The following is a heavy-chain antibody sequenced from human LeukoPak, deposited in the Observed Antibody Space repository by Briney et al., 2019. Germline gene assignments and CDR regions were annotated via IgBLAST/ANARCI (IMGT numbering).Heavy chain of an antibody. J-gene: IGHJ4*02. CDR3: AKPSSSWIPGGVFDY. CDR2: ISGSGGST. CDR1: GFTFSSYA. Sequence: GGSLRLSCAASGFTFSSYAMSWVRQTPGKGLEWVSAISGSGGSTYYADSVKGRFTISRDNSKNTLYLQMNSLRAEDTAVYYCAKPSSSWIPGGVFDYWGQGTLVTVSS. V-gene: IGHV3-23*01. D-gene: IGHD6-13*01.